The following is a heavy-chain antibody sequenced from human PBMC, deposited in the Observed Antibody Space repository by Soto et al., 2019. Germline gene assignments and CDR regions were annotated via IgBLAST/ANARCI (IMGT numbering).Heavy chain of an antibody. D-gene: IGHD3-10*01. V-gene: IGHV2-5*02. Sequence: QITLKESGPTLVKPTQTLRLTCTFSGFSLSTSGVGVDWIRQPPGKALKWLALIYWDDDERYSPSLKSRLTITEDTSKNQVVLTMTNMDPVDTATYYCAHRRTYGSGSYSFGYWGQGTLVTVSS. CDR1: GFSLSTSGVG. J-gene: IGHJ4*02. CDR3: AHRRTYGSGSYSFGY. CDR2: IYWDDDE.